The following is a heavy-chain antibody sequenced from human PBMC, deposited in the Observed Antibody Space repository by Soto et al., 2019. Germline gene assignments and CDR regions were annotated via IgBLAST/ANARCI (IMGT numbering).Heavy chain of an antibody. CDR3: ARGSLHCSGGSCYSGAFDY. CDR2: IGTAGDT. V-gene: IGHV3-13*01. CDR1: GFTFSSYD. J-gene: IGHJ4*02. D-gene: IGHD2-15*01. Sequence: EVKLVESGGGLVQPGGSLRLSCAASGFTFSSYDMHWVRQATGKGLEWVSAIGTAGDTYYPGSVKGRFTISRENAKNSLYLQMNSLRAGDTAVYYCARGSLHCSGGSCYSGAFDYWGQGTLVTVSS.